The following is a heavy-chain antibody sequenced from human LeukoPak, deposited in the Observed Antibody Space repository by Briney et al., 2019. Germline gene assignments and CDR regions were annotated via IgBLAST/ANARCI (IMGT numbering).Heavy chain of an antibody. Sequence: GGSLRLSCAASGFTLSDYSMNWVRQTPGKGLEWVSSISRSSSYIYYADSVKGRFTISRDNSKNTLYLQMNSLRAEDTAVYYCAKDPGRDGYNWGDYWGQGTLVTVSS. J-gene: IGHJ4*02. CDR3: AKDPGRDGYNWGDY. D-gene: IGHD5-24*01. CDR1: GFTLSDYS. CDR2: ISRSSSYI. V-gene: IGHV3-21*01.